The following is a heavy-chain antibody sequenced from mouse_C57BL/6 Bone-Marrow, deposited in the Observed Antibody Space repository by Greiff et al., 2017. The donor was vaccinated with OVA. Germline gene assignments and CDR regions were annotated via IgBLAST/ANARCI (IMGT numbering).Heavy chain of an antibody. CDR1: GYTFTSYW. CDR2: IDPSDSYT. CDR3: ARGGYFDY. V-gene: IGHV1-59*01. J-gene: IGHJ2*01. Sequence: QVQLQQPGAELVRPGTSVKLSCKASGYTFTSYWMHWVKQRPGQGLEWIGVIDPSDSYTNYNQKFKGKATLTVDASSSTAYMQLSSLTSEDYAVYYCARGGYFDYWGQGTTLTVSS.